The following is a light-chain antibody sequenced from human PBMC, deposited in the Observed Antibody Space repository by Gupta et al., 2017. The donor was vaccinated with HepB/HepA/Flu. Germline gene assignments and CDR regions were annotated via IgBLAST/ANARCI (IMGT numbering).Light chain of an antibody. J-gene: IGKJ5*01. V-gene: IGKV3-15*01. CDR1: QTVSSD. Sequence: EIVMTPSPDTLSLSPGEGATLSCRASQTVSSDLAWYQQKPGQAPRLLIYGTSTRATDIPARFSGSGSGTEFTLTISSLQSEDFTLYYCQQYNNWPITFGQGTRLEIK. CDR2: GTS. CDR3: QQYNNWPIT.